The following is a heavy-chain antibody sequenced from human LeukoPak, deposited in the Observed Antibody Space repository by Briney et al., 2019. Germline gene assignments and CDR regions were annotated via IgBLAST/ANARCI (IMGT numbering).Heavy chain of an antibody. CDR2: IYYSGST. CDR3: ARALKGAYCGGDCYYNWFDP. CDR1: GGSISSYY. J-gene: IGHJ5*02. D-gene: IGHD2-21*02. Sequence: PSETLSLTCTVSGGSISSYYWSWIWQPPGKGLEWIGYIYYSGSTNYNPSLKSRVTISVDTSKNQFSLKLSSVTAADTAVYYCARALKGAYCGGDCYYNWFDPWGQGTLVTVSS. V-gene: IGHV4-59*08.